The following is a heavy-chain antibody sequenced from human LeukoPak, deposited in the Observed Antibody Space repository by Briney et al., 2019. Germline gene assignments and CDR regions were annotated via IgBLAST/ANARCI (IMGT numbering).Heavy chain of an antibody. CDR1: GFTLSSYE. V-gene: IGHV3-23*01. CDR2: IDYSGGST. Sequence: GGSLRLSCTASGFTLSSYEMSWIRQAPGKGLEWVSSIDYSGGSTHYADSVMGRFTISRDNSKNTLYLQMNSLRAEDTAVYYCAKDQGSYDYVWGSYPPGGAFDIWGQGTMVTVSS. CDR3: AKDQGSYDYVWGSYPPGGAFDI. J-gene: IGHJ3*02. D-gene: IGHD3-16*02.